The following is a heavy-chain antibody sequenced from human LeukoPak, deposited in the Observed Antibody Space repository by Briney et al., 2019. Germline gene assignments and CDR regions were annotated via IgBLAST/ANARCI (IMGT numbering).Heavy chain of an antibody. V-gene: IGHV3-48*01. Sequence: GGSLRLSCAASGFTFSSFAMNWARQAPGKGLEWLSYISVGSGTIYYADSVKGRFTISRDNAKNSLYLQMNSLRAEDTAVYYCARGRFSKSSNCFDPWGQGTLVTVSS. D-gene: IGHD3-16*01. CDR2: ISVGSGTI. J-gene: IGHJ5*02. CDR3: ARGRFSKSSNCFDP. CDR1: GFTFSSFA.